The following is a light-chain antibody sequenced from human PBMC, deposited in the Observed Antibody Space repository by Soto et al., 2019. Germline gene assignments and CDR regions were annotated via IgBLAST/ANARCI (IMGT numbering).Light chain of an antibody. CDR1: QSLLHSNGNIY. V-gene: IGKV2-28*01. CDR3: MQAIQAPRT. J-gene: IGKJ1*01. CDR2: LGS. Sequence: DIVLTQSPLSLPVTPGEPASISCRSSQSLLHSNGNIYLDWYLQKPGQSPQLLIYLGSIRASGVPDRISASGAGTDFTLKITRVEAEDVGVYYCMQAIQAPRTFVLGTKVEIK.